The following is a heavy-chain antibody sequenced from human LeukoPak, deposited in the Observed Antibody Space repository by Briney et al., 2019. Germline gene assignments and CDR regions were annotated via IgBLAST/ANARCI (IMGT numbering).Heavy chain of an antibody. J-gene: IGHJ4*02. V-gene: IGHV3-23*01. CDR2: VSPPGGGT. CDR1: GFTFSSYS. Sequence: GGSLRLSCAASGFTFSSYSVNWVRQAPGKGLEWLSGVSPPGGGTYYADSVKGRFTISRDDSKNTLSLQMNSLRVEDTAVYYCARDLAWGAFDYWGQGTLVTVSS. CDR3: ARDLAWGAFDY. D-gene: IGHD3-16*01.